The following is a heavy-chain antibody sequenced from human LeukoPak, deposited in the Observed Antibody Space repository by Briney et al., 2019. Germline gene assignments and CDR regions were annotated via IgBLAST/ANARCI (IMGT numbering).Heavy chain of an antibody. Sequence: SVKVSCKASGGTFSSYAISWVRQAPGQGLEWMGRIIPILGIANYAQKFQGRVTITADKSTSTAYMELSSLRSDDTAVYYCAREVDRWFGAPHYFDYWGQGTLVTVSS. CDR3: AREVDRWFGAPHYFDY. CDR1: GGTFSSYA. V-gene: IGHV1-69*04. J-gene: IGHJ4*02. CDR2: IIPILGIA. D-gene: IGHD3-10*01.